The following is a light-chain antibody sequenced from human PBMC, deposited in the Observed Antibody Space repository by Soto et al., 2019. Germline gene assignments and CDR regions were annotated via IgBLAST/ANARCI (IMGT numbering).Light chain of an antibody. CDR1: QSVSSD. CDR2: GAS. CDR3: QQYNNWPRT. Sequence: EIVMTQSPASLSVSPGERATLSCRASQSVSSDLAWYHQKPGQAPRLLIYGASTRATGIPANFSGSGSGTEFTLTISSLQSEDFAVYYCQQYNNWPRTFGQGTKVDI. J-gene: IGKJ1*01. V-gene: IGKV3-15*01.